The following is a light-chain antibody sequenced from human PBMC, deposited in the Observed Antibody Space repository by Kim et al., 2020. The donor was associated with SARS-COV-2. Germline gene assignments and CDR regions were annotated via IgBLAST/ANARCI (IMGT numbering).Light chain of an antibody. Sequence: SVTPGQTASITCSGDKLGDKYACWYQQKPGQSPVLVIYQDSKRPSGIPERFSGSNSGNTATLTISGTQAMDEADYYCQAWDSSKGVFGGGTQLT. V-gene: IGLV3-1*01. J-gene: IGLJ3*02. CDR1: KLGDKY. CDR2: QDS. CDR3: QAWDSSKGV.